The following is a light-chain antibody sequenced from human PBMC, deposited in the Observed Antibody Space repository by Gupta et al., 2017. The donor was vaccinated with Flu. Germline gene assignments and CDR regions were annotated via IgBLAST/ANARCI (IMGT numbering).Light chain of an antibody. V-gene: IGKV3-11*01. CDR1: QSVGTF. CDR3: QQRDDWPPYS. J-gene: IGKJ4*01. Sequence: ATLSLSPGERATLSCRASQSVGTFLAWYQHRPGQAPRLLIYDVSKRATGIPARFSGSGSGTDFTLTINSLEPEDFAIYYCQQRDDWPPYSFGGGTKVEMK. CDR2: DVS.